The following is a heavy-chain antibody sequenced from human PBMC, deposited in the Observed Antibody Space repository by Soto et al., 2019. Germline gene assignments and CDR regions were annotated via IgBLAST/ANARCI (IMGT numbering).Heavy chain of an antibody. CDR3: VKDGGYCSSTTCYSPRHHYFDS. V-gene: IGHV3-7*03. J-gene: IGHJ4*02. D-gene: IGHD2-2*01. CDR1: GFTFSDDW. CDR2: IKFDGSEK. Sequence: GGSLRLSCAASGFTFSDDWMSWVRQAPGKGPEWVANIKFDGSEKQYVDSVKGRFSISRDNSRNSLFLQMNSLRAGDTAVYYCVKDGGYCSSTTCYSPRHHYFDSWGQGTLVTVSS.